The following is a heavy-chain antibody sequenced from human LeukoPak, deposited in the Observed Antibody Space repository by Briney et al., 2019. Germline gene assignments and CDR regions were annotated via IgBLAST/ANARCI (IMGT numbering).Heavy chain of an antibody. V-gene: IGHV3-23*01. D-gene: IGHD2-8*02. J-gene: IGHJ4*02. Sequence: GGSLRLSCAASGFTFSSHSMSWVRQAPGEGLEWVSAISPSGDSTTYPDSVKGRFTISRDDSKNMLYLQMNSLTAEDTAIYYCARRLLSGGVTDFFDYWGRGSLVTVAS. CDR3: ARRLLSGGVTDFFDY. CDR1: GFTFSSHS. CDR2: ISPSGDST.